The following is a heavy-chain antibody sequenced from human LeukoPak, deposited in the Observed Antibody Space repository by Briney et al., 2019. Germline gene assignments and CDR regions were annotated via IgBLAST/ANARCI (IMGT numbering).Heavy chain of an antibody. D-gene: IGHD2-2*01. J-gene: IGHJ4*02. V-gene: IGHV3-23*01. Sequence: GGSLRLSCAASGFTFSSYAMSWVRQAPGKGLEWVSAISGSGGSTYYADSVKGRFTISRDNSKNTQYLQMNSLRAEDTAVYYCANRVVVPAAIDYWGQGTLLTVSS. CDR1: GFTFSSYA. CDR3: ANRVVVPAAIDY. CDR2: ISGSGGST.